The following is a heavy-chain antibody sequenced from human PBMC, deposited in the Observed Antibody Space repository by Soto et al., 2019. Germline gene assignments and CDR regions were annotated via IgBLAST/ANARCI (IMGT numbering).Heavy chain of an antibody. CDR2: IWYDGSNK. CDR3: ARPFGDDAFDI. D-gene: IGHD3-10*01. J-gene: IGHJ3*02. Sequence: GGSLRLSCAASGFTFSSYGMHWVRQAPGKGLEWVAVIWYDGSNKYYADSVKGRFTISRDNSKNTLYLQMNSLRAEDTAVYYCARPFGDDAFDIWGQGTMVTVSS. V-gene: IGHV3-33*01. CDR1: GFTFSSYG.